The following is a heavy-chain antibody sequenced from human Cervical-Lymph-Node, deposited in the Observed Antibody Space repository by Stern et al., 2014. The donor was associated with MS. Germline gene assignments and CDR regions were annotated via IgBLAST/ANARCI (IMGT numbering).Heavy chain of an antibody. CDR3: ARYLGDVLTGYWFDP. CDR1: GGSISSYY. V-gene: IGHV4-59*01. J-gene: IGHJ5*02. D-gene: IGHD3-9*01. CDR2: IHYSGST. Sequence: QLQLQESGPGLVKPSETLSLTCTVSGGSISSYYWSWIRQPPGKGLEWIGCIHYSGSTNYTPSLKSRVTITVDTAKNQFSLKLSSVTAADTAVYYCARYLGDVLTGYWFDPWGQGTLVTVSS.